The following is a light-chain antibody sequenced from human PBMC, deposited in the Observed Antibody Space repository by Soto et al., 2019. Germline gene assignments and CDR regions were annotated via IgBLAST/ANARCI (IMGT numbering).Light chain of an antibody. V-gene: IGLV4-69*01. Sequence: QPVLTQSPSASASLGASVNLTCTLSSGLRKYAIAWHQQQPEKGPRHLMKLNSDGSHTTGDGIPDRFSGSSSGAERYLIISSLQYEDEADYYCQTWGTGFQVFGTGTKVTVL. CDR3: QTWGTGFQV. CDR1: SGLRKYA. J-gene: IGLJ1*01. CDR2: LNSDGSH.